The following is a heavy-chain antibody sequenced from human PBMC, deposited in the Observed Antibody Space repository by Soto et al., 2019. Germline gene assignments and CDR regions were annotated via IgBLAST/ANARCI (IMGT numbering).Heavy chain of an antibody. Sequence: QLQLQESGPGLVKPSETLSLTCNVSGGSINSGGYYWTWIRQLPGKGLQWIGDIYYTGSTFYHPSLPTRLSISMDTSKNQFSLTLRSVTAADTAVYYCATQPRYDSSGYFYYLGQGTLVTVAS. V-gene: IGHV4-31*03. CDR3: ATQPRYDSSGYFYY. CDR2: IYYTGST. CDR1: GGSINSGGYY. D-gene: IGHD3-22*01. J-gene: IGHJ4*02.